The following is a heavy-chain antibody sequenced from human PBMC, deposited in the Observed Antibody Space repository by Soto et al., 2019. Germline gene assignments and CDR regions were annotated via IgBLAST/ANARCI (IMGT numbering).Heavy chain of an antibody. CDR1: GFTLSSYA. V-gene: IGHV3-30*03. J-gene: IGHJ4*02. Sequence: QVQLVESGGGVVQPGKSLRLSCAASGFTLSSYAMHWARQAPGKGLEWVTVISIRGGDEYYAESVRGRFTISRDDSKNTLYLQRDSLRVEDTAVYYCARGTIVARQHLDYWGQGTLVTVSS. CDR3: ARGTIVARQHLDY. CDR2: ISIRGGDE. D-gene: IGHD6-6*01.